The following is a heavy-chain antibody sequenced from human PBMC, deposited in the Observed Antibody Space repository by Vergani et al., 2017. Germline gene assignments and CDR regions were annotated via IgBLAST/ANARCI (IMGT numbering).Heavy chain of an antibody. CDR3: YRSPWQVFWNGWGDFDY. CDR2: IRSMSYGGTT. Sequence: EVQLVESGGGLVQPGRSLRLSCTASGFTFGDYAVSWFRQAPGKGLEWVGFIRSMSYGGTTEYAASVKGRFSISRDDSKNIAYLQMSSLKTEDTAVYYCYRSPWQVFWNGWGDFDYWGQGTLVTVSS. D-gene: IGHD3-3*01. CDR1: GFTFGDYA. J-gene: IGHJ4*02. V-gene: IGHV3-49*03.